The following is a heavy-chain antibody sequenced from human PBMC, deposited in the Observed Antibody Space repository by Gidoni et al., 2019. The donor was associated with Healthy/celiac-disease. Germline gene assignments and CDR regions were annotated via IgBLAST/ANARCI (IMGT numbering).Heavy chain of an antibody. V-gene: IGHV3-30*18. Sequence: QVQLVESGGGVVQPGRSLRLSCAASGFPFSSYGMHWVRQAPGKGLEWVAVISYDGSNKYYADSVKGRFTISRDNSKNTLYLQMNSLRAEDTAVYYCAKDWGIAVADTYNWFDPWGQGTLVTVSS. CDR1: GFPFSSYG. CDR2: ISYDGSNK. J-gene: IGHJ5*02. CDR3: AKDWGIAVADTYNWFDP. D-gene: IGHD6-19*01.